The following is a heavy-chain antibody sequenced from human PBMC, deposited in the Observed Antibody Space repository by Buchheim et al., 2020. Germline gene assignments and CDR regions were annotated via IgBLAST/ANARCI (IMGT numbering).Heavy chain of an antibody. V-gene: IGHV3-23*01. D-gene: IGHD1-14*01. CDR1: GFTFSTYA. Sequence: EVQLLESGGALVQPGGSLRLSCTASGFTFSTYAMIWVRQAPGKGLEWVSSLSNSGRAKYYAGSVKGRFTVSRDNSQNRVILQMNSLKVDDTAVYYCAKDPTGAPSGPMDNWGQGTL. CDR2: LSNSGRAK. CDR3: AKDPTGAPSGPMDN. J-gene: IGHJ4*02.